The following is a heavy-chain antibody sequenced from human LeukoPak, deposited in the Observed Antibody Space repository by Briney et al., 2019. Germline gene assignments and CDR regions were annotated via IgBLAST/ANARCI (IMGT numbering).Heavy chain of an antibody. Sequence: SVKVSCKASGYTFTSYDINWVRQATGQGLEWMGGIIPIFGTANYAQKFQGRVTITADESTSTAYMELSSLRSEDTAVYYCASFGELFVWGQGTLVTVSS. CDR2: IIPIFGTA. V-gene: IGHV1-69*13. CDR1: GYTFTSYD. CDR3: ASFGELFV. J-gene: IGHJ4*02. D-gene: IGHD3-10*01.